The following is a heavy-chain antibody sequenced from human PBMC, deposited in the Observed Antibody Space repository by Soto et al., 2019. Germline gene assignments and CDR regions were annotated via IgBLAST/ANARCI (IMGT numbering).Heavy chain of an antibody. CDR3: AKDSSPYNDYGDYFDY. CDR2: ISPSGSKE. J-gene: IGHJ4*02. Sequence: GGSLRLSCVASGFGFSAYYMSWIRQAPGKGLECISYISPSGSKEYYTDSVKGRFTISRDNAKNSLYLQMNSLRAEDTALYYCAKDSSPYNDYGDYFDYWGQGTLVTVSS. CDR1: GFGFSAYY. D-gene: IGHD4-17*01. V-gene: IGHV3-11*01.